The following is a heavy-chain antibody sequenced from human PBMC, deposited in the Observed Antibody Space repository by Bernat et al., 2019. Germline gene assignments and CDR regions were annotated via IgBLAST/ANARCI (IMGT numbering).Heavy chain of an antibody. CDR3: ARVNSWLRFDY. D-gene: IGHD6-13*01. CDR1: GFTFSGFG. J-gene: IGHJ4*02. Sequence: EVQLLESGGGLVQPRGSLRLSCAASGFTFSGFGMSWVRQAPGRGLEWVADIGTTGGNTHYADSVMSRFTISRDTAKDTLYLQMDSLRGDDTAIYYCARVNSWLRFDYWGQGTLVTVSS. V-gene: IGHV3-23*01. CDR2: IGTTGGNT.